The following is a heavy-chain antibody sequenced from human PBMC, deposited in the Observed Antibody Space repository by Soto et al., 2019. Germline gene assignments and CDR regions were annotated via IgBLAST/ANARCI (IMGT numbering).Heavy chain of an antibody. J-gene: IGHJ3*02. V-gene: IGHV4-31*02. CDR2: IYYTGRT. CDR3: ASQYVVAAFDI. Sequence: WTWIRQHPGKGLEWIGYIYYTGRTYYNPSLESRVTISMDTSKNQFSLKLSSVTAADTAVYYSASQYVVAAFDIWGQGTMVTVSS. D-gene: IGHD2-15*01.